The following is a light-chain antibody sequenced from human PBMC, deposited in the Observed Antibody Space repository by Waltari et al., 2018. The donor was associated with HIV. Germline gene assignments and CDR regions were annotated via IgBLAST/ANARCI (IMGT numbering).Light chain of an antibody. CDR1: HIGDKS. CDR2: FVV. CDR3: QVWDSDSRSVV. Sequence: SYVLTQPPSVSVAPGETAIITCGGHHIGDKSLYWYPQKPGQAPLLVIHFVVERPSGVPERLSASKSGQTATLTIARVEAGDEADYFCQVWDSDSRSVVFGGGTNLTVL. V-gene: IGLV3-21*04. J-gene: IGLJ2*01.